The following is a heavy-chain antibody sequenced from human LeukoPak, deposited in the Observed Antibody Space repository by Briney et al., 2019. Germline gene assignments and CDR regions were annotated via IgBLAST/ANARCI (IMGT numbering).Heavy chain of an antibody. CDR1: GYIFTDYY. D-gene: IGHD2-2*02. V-gene: IGHV1-8*02. CDR3: ARGDYCSSTSCYNHGDY. CDR2: MNPNSGNT. J-gene: IGHJ4*02. Sequence: ASVKVSCKASGYIFTDYYMHWVRQATGQGLEWMGWMNPNSGNTGYAQKFQGRVTMTRNTSISTAYMELSSLRSEDTAVYYCARGDYCSSTSCYNHGDYWGQGTLVTVSS.